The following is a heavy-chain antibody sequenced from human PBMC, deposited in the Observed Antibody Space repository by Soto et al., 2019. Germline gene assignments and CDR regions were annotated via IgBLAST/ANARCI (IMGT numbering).Heavy chain of an antibody. Sequence: EESLKISCNGSGYSFTSYWIAWVRQMPWKGLEWMGIIHPGNSDTKYSPSFQGQVTISADKSISTAYLQWSSLKASDTAMYYCARHRAVAGMPDYYYDMDVWGQGTTVTVSS. CDR2: IHPGNSDT. CDR1: GYSFTSYW. J-gene: IGHJ6*02. V-gene: IGHV5-51*01. CDR3: ARHRAVAGMPDYYYDMDV. D-gene: IGHD6-19*01.